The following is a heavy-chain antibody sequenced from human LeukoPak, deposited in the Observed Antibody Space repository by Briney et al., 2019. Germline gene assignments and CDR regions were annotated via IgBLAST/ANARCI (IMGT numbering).Heavy chain of an antibody. CDR3: ARDHAYYYDSSGYYPTDDY. CDR1: GGSFSGYY. J-gene: IGHJ4*02. CDR2: INHSGST. D-gene: IGHD3-22*01. V-gene: IGHV4-34*01. Sequence: SETLSLTCAVYGGSFSGYYWSWIRQPPGKGLEWIGEINHSGSTNYNPSLKSRVTISVDTSKNQFSLKLSSVTAADTAVYYCARDHAYYYDSSGYYPTDDYWGQGTLVTVSS.